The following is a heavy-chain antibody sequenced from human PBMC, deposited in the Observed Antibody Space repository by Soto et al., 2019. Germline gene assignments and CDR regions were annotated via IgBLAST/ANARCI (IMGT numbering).Heavy chain of an antibody. Sequence: QLQLQESGPGLVKPSETLSLTCTVSGGSISSSSYYWGWIRQPPGKGLEWIGSIYYSGSTYYNPSLMSRVTISVDKSKHHFSLKLSSVAAAHTAVYYCARLVSTGGAFDIWGEGTRVTVSS. J-gene: IGHJ3*02. D-gene: IGHD2-21*01. CDR3: ARLVSTGGAFDI. CDR1: GGSISSSSYY. CDR2: IYYSGST. V-gene: IGHV4-39*01.